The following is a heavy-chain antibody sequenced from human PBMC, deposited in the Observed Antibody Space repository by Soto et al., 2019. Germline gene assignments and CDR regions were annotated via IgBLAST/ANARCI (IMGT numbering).Heavy chain of an antibody. V-gene: IGHV1-69*02. Sequence: SVKVSCKASGGTFSSYTISWVRQAPGQGLEWMGRIIPILRIANYAQKFQGRVTITADKSTSTAYMELSSLRSEDTAVYYCARKASHDAFDIWGQGTMVTVSS. CDR2: IIPILRIA. CDR3: ARKASHDAFDI. J-gene: IGHJ3*02. CDR1: GGTFSSYT.